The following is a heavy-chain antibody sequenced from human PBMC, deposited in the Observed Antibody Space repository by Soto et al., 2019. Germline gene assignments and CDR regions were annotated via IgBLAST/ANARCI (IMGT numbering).Heavy chain of an antibody. CDR3: ARERPDGTRLDP. CDR2: IYYSGNT. J-gene: IGHJ5*02. Sequence: SETLSLTCAVYGRSFSGYYWSWIRQPPGKGLEWIGYIYYSGNTYYSPSLKSRVTISVDTSKNQFSLKLSSVTAADTAVYYCARERPDGTRLDPWGQGTLVTVSS. D-gene: IGHD2-2*01. CDR1: GRSFSGYY. V-gene: IGHV4-30-4*01.